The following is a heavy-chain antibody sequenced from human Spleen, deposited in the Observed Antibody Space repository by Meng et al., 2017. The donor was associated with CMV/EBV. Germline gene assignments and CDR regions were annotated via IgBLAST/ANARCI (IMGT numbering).Heavy chain of an antibody. Sequence: GESLKISCAASGLTFSSYSMNWVRQAPGKGLEWVSYISGSTGTIYYADPVKGRFTTSRDNAENSLYLQMKSLTAEDTAVYYCARGAGSVWPRPYFDSWGQGTLVTVSS. V-gene: IGHV3-48*04. J-gene: IGHJ4*02. CDR3: ARGAGSVWPRPYFDS. CDR2: ISGSTGTI. D-gene: IGHD6-19*01. CDR1: GLTFSSYS.